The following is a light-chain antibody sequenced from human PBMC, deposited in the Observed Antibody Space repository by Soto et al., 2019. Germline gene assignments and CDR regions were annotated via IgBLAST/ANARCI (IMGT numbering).Light chain of an antibody. CDR1: QSLDSL. Sequence: DIQMNQSPSTLSASVEDRVTITCRASQSLDSLLAWYQQKPGKPPKLLIYKTSILEFGVPSRFSGSGSGTLFTLTSSSLQPDYFATYYCQQYHSFSTLGQGTKVEIQ. V-gene: IGKV1-5*03. J-gene: IGKJ1*01. CDR3: QQYHSFST. CDR2: KTS.